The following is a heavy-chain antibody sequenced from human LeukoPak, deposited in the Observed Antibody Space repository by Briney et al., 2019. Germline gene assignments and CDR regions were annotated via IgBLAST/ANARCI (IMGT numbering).Heavy chain of an antibody. Sequence: GASVKVSCNASGGTFSSYTISWVRKAPGQGLEWMGRIIPILGIANYAQKFQGRVTITADKSTSTAYMELSSLRSEDTAVYYCARDHMEGDYGGNFDYWGQGTLVTVSS. CDR3: ARDHMEGDYGGNFDY. CDR2: IIPILGIA. CDR1: GGTFSSYT. V-gene: IGHV1-69*04. J-gene: IGHJ4*02. D-gene: IGHD4-23*01.